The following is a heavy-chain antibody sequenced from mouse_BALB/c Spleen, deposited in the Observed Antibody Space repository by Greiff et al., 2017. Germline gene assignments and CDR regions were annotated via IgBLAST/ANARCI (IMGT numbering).Heavy chain of an antibody. D-gene: IGHD3-3*01. V-gene: IGHV1-5*01. CDR1: GYSFTSYW. CDR3: TRRDYYAMDY. Sequence: VHVKQSGTVLARPGASVKMSCKASGYSFTSYWMHWVKQRPGQGLEWIGAIYPGNSDTSYNQKFKGKAKLTAVTSASTAYMELSSLTNEDSAVYYCTRRDYYAMDYWGQGTSVTVSS. J-gene: IGHJ4*01. CDR2: IYPGNSDT.